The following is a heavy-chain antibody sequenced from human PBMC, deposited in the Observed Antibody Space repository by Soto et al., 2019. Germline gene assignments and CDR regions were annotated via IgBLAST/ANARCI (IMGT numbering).Heavy chain of an antibody. CDR3: ARLWGNLIDYYYYYMDV. J-gene: IGHJ6*03. V-gene: IGHV5-51*01. D-gene: IGHD1-1*01. Sequence: GESLKISCKGSGYSFTSYWIGWVRQMPGKGLEWMGIIYPGDSDTRYSPSFQGQVTISADKSISTAYLQWSSLKASDTAMYYCARLWGNLIDYYYYYMDVWGKGTTVTVSS. CDR2: IYPGDSDT. CDR1: GYSFTSYW.